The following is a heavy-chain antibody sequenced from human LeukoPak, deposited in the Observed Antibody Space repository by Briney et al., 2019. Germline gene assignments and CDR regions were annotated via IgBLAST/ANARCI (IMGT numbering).Heavy chain of an antibody. CDR3: ASYDFWSGWFDY. Sequence: SETLSLTCTVSGGSISSYYWSWIRQPPGKGLEWIGYIYYSGSTNYSPSLKSRVTISVDTSKNQFSLKLSSVTAADTAVYYCASYDFWSGWFDYWGQGTLATVSS. V-gene: IGHV4-59*01. CDR2: IYYSGST. D-gene: IGHD3-3*01. CDR1: GGSISSYY. J-gene: IGHJ4*02.